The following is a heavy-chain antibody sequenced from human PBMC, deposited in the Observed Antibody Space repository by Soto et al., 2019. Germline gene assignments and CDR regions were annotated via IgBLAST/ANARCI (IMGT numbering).Heavy chain of an antibody. D-gene: IGHD2-2*01. CDR1: GGTFSSHS. V-gene: IGHV1-69*13. J-gene: IGHJ4*02. CDR2: IITLFGTA. CDR3: AREVGSGVFSAALLY. Sequence: GASVKVSCKASGGTFSSHSINWVRQAPGQGLEWMGGIITLFGTANYAQNFQGRVTITADQSTSTAYMELNSLRSDDTAVYYCAREVGSGVFSAALLYWGQGTLVTVSS.